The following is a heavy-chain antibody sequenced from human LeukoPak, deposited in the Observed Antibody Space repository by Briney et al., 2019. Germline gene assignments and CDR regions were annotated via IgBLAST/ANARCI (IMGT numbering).Heavy chain of an antibody. V-gene: IGHV3-23*01. J-gene: IGHJ2*01. CDR1: GFAFSSYD. CDR3: AKTIPYWYFDL. CDR2: IGSDSGTI. Sequence: PGGSLRLSCAASGFAFSSYDMSWVRQAPGKGLEWVSAIGSDSGTIYADSVKGRFTISRDNSKYTLHLQMNSLRAEDTAIYYCAKTIPYWYFDLWGRGTLVTVSS. D-gene: IGHD5-24*01.